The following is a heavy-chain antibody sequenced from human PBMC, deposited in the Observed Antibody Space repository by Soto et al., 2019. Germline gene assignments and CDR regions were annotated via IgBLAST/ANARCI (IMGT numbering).Heavy chain of an antibody. Sequence: QVQLVQSGAEVKKPGSSVKVSCKASGGTFSSYAISWVRQAPGQGLEWMGGIIPIFGTANYAQKFQGRVTITADESTSTDYMELSSLRSEDTAVYYCASSIAVAGTRNFDYWGQGTLVTVSS. CDR2: IIPIFGTA. CDR3: ASSIAVAGTRNFDY. V-gene: IGHV1-69*01. CDR1: GGTFSSYA. D-gene: IGHD6-19*01. J-gene: IGHJ4*02.